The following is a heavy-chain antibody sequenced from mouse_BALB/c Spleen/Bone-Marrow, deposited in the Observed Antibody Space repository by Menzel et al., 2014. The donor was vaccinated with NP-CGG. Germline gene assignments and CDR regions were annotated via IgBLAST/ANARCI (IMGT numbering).Heavy chain of an antibody. J-gene: IGHJ2*01. CDR1: GFNITDTY. CDR3: ARDRLGTYFDY. V-gene: IGHV14-3*02. Sequence: LQLQQSGVELVQPGASVKLSCTASGFNITDTYMHWVKQRPEQGLEWIGRIAPATGNTKYDPPFQGQATIPADTSSNTAYLQLSSLASEDTGVYYCARDRLGTYFDYWDQGTTRTGSS. CDR2: IAPATGNT. D-gene: IGHD1-2*01.